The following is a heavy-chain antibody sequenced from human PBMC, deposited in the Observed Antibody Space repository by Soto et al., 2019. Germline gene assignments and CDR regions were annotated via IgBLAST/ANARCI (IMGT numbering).Heavy chain of an antibody. CDR1: GGTFSSYA. V-gene: IGHV1-69*05. CDR3: ARILNLNYGVYELASDDAFDI. J-gene: IGHJ3*02. Sequence: SVKVSCKASGGTFSSYAISWVRQAPGQGLEWMGGIIPIFGTANYAQKFQGRVTMTTDESTSTAYMELRSLRSDDTAVYYCARILNLNYGVYELASDDAFDIWGQGTMVTVSS. D-gene: IGHD1-7*01. CDR2: IIPIFGTA.